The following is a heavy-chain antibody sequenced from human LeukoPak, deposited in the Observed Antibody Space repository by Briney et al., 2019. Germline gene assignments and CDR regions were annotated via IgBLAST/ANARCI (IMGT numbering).Heavy chain of an antibody. V-gene: IGHV3-7*02. CDR1: LYSLIVVW. Sequence: PGGSLRLSCVHPLYSLIVVWGSVGSQAPGKGLEWVANIKQDGSDEYYVNSVKGRFTRSRHNAKNSLYLQMESPKEQDTGGDYCGVVLVERGHRVWFDPWGQGTLVTVSS. J-gene: IGHJ5*02. CDR3: GVVLVERGHRVWFDP. D-gene: IGHD2-8*02. CDR2: IKQDGSDE.